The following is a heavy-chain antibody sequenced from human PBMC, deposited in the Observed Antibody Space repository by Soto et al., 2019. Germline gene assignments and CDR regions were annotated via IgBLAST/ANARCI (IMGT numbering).Heavy chain of an antibody. CDR3: SRSLNAY. CDR2: IKQDGSEK. CDR1: GFTFSSSW. V-gene: IGHV3-7*05. Sequence: GGALRLSCSASGFTFSSSWRGWVRQAPGKGLQWVANIKQDGSEKYYVDSVKGRFTISRDNARNSVYLQMNSLRADDTAVYYCSRSLNAYWGQGTLVTVSS. D-gene: IGHD1-1*01. J-gene: IGHJ4*02.